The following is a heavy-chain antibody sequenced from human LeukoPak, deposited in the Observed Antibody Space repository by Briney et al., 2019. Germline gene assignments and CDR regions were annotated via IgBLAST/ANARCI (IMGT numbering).Heavy chain of an antibody. CDR3: ARVTYDYVWGSYRTPFDY. Sequence: PGGSLRLSCAASGFTFSSYEMNWVRQAPGKGLEWVSYISSSGSTIYYADSVKGRFTISRDNAKNSLYPQMNSLRAEDTAVYYCARVTYDYVWGSYRTPFDYWGQGTLVTVSS. CDR1: GFTFSSYE. V-gene: IGHV3-48*03. CDR2: ISSSGSTI. J-gene: IGHJ4*02. D-gene: IGHD3-16*02.